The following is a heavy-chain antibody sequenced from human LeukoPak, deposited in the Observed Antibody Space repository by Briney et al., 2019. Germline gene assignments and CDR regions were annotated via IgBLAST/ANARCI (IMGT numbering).Heavy chain of an antibody. CDR3: ARVFELIYNDY. J-gene: IGHJ4*02. CDR2: IGAYNGNT. CDR1: GGTFSNYA. Sequence: GASVKVSCKASGGTFSNYAIGWVRQAPGQGLEWMGWIGAYNGNTNYAQKLQGRVTMTTDTSTSTAYMELRSLRSDDTAVYYCARVFELIYNDYWGQGTLVTVSS. D-gene: IGHD1-1*01. V-gene: IGHV1-18*01.